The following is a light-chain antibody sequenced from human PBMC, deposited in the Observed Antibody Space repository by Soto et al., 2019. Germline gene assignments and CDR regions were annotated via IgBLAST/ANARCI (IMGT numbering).Light chain of an antibody. J-gene: IGKJ2*01. CDR2: HTS. CDR1: QTITNY. Sequence: DIQMTQSPSSLSASVGDRGTITCRASQTITNYLNWYQQRPGKAPKLLIFHTSTLQSGVPSRFSGNGSGTDFTLMISSLQPEDFATYYCQQTTGSPYTFGQGTKVEI. V-gene: IGKV1-39*01. CDR3: QQTTGSPYT.